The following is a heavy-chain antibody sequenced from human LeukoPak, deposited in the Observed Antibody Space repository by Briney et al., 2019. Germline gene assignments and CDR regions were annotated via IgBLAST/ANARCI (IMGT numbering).Heavy chain of an antibody. V-gene: IGHV3-30-3*01. CDR2: ISYDGSSK. D-gene: IGHD1-1*01. Sequence: PGGSLRLSCAASGFTFSSYTMHWVRQAPGKGLEWVAVISYDGSSKYYADSVKGRFTISRDNSKNTLYLQMNSLRAEDTAVYYCARDRQGTPGTFDIWGQGTMVTVSP. CDR1: GFTFSSYT. CDR3: ARDRQGTPGTFDI. J-gene: IGHJ3*02.